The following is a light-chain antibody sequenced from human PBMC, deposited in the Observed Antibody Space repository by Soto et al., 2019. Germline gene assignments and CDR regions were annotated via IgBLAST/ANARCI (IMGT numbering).Light chain of an antibody. Sequence: ETVLTQSPATLSLSPGERATLSCRASQSVSRFLAWYQQKPGQAPRLLIYDASNRATGIPARFSGSGSGTDFTLTIRSLEPEDFAVYYFQQRGNWPPITFGQGTRLDIK. CDR2: DAS. J-gene: IGKJ5*01. CDR3: QQRGNWPPIT. V-gene: IGKV3-11*01. CDR1: QSVSRF.